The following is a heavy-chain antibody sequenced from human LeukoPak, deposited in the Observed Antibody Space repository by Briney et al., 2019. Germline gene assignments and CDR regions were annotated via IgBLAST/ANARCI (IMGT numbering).Heavy chain of an antibody. CDR1: GFASSSYA. Sequence: GGSLRLSCAASGFASSSYALNRVRQAPGKGLEWVATVSGPGDRMYHADSVKGRFTISRDNSKNTIYLQMSSLRAEDTALYYCAKAAAAPGFDFWGQGTLVTVSS. D-gene: IGHD6-13*01. CDR3: AKAAAAPGFDF. V-gene: IGHV3-23*01. CDR2: VSGPGDRM. J-gene: IGHJ4*02.